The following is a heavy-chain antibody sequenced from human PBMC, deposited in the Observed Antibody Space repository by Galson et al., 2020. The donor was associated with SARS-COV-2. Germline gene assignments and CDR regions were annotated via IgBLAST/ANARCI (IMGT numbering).Heavy chain of an antibody. J-gene: IGHJ3*02. CDR2: ISAYNGNT. CDR1: GYTFTSYG. CDR3: AGSIVGAYDAFEI. V-gene: IGHV1-18*01. Sequence: ASVKVSCKASGYTFTSYGISWVRQAPGQGIEWMGWISAYNGNTNYAQKLQGRVTMTTDTSTSTAYMELRSLRSDDTAVYYCAGSIVGAYDAFEIWGQGTIVTVSS. D-gene: IGHD1-26*01.